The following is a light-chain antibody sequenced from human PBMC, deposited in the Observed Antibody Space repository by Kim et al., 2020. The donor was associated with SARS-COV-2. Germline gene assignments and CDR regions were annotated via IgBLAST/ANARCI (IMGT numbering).Light chain of an antibody. CDR1: SNNVGNHG. CDR2: RNN. Sequence: LTQPPSVSKDLRQTATLTCTGNSNNVGNHGAAWLQQHQGHPPKLLSFRNNDRPSGISERLSASRSGNTASLTIPGLQPEDQAHYHCSAWDSSLSVWV. V-gene: IGLV10-54*01. CDR3: SAWDSSLSVWV. J-gene: IGLJ3*02.